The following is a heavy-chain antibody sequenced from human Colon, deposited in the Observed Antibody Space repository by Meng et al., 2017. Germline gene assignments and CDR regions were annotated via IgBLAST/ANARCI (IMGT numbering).Heavy chain of an antibody. CDR2: IDWDDDK. CDR1: GFSLTTSGMR. V-gene: IGHV2-70*04. D-gene: IGHD3-22*01. J-gene: IGHJ4*02. Sequence: SGPTLVKPTQTLTLTCTFSGFSLTTSGMRVSWIRQPPGKALEWLARIDWDDDKFYSTSLRTRLTISKDTSKNEVVLTMTNMDPVDTATYYCARMADSRSWAGFDNWGQGTLVTVSS. CDR3: ARMADSRSWAGFDN.